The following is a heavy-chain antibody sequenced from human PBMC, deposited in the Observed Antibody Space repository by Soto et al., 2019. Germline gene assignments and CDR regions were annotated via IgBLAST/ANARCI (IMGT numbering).Heavy chain of an antibody. CDR2: IYWDDDK. CDR3: ARLTRGVYDLDRLWEKFDY. CDR1: GFSLSTYGMG. J-gene: IGHJ4*02. D-gene: IGHD5-12*01. Sequence: QITVKESGLTLVKPTETLTLTCTFSGFSLSTYGMGVGWIRQPPGKALEWLALIYWDDDKRYSPSLMIRLTITKDTSQNQVDLTMTNMDPVDTATYYCARLTRGVYDLDRLWEKFDYWGQGTLVTVSS. V-gene: IGHV2-5*02.